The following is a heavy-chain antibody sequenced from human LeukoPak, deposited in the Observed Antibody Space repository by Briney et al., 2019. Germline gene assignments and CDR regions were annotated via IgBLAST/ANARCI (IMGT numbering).Heavy chain of an antibody. CDR1: GFTFSSYS. V-gene: IGHV3-7*01. CDR2: IKQDGSEK. J-gene: IGHJ4*02. Sequence: GGSLRLSCAASGFTFSSYSMNWVRQAPGKGLEWVANIKQDGSEKYYVDSVKGRFTISRDNAKNSLYLQMNSLRAEDTAVYYCAREVGYSSGWYYFDYWGQGTLVTVSS. D-gene: IGHD6-19*01. CDR3: AREVGYSSGWYYFDY.